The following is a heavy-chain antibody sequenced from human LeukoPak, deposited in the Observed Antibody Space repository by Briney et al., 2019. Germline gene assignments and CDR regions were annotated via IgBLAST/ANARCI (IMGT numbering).Heavy chain of an antibody. V-gene: IGHV1-2*02. D-gene: IGHD3-10*01. CDR1: GYTFTGYY. CDR3: ATGLQYGLWGVPYFYYMHA. J-gene: IGHJ6*03. CDR2: IDPNSGTT. Sequence: ASVKVSCKASGYTFTGYYLHWVRQAPGQGLEWMGWIDPNSGTTIYAQKFQDRVTMTRDTSITTAYMELGSLTSDDTAVYYCATGLQYGLWGVPYFYYMHAWGKGTTVTVSS.